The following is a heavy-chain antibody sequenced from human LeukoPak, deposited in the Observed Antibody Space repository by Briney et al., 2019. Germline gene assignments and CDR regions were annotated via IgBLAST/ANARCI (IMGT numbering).Heavy chain of an antibody. J-gene: IGHJ4*02. V-gene: IGHV4-59*12. CDR2: IYYSGST. Sequence: SETLSLTCTVSGGSISSYYWSWIRQPPGKGLEWIGYIYYSGSTNYNPSLKSRVTISVDTSKNQFSLKLSSVTAADTAVYYCARGPAAADPFDYWGQGTLVTVSS. D-gene: IGHD6-13*01. CDR1: GGSISSYY. CDR3: ARGPAAADPFDY.